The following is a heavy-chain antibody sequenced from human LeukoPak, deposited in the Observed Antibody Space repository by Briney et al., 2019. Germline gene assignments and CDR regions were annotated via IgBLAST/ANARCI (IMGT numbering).Heavy chain of an antibody. CDR2: ISGSGGST. Sequence: GGSLRLSCAASGFTFSSYAMSWVRQAPGKGLEWVSAISGSGGSTYYADSVKGRFTISRDNSKNTLYLQMNSLRAEDTAVYYCAKDMDALDNWNYVGGSNWFDPWGQGTLVTASS. CDR3: AKDMDALDNWNYVGGSNWFDP. D-gene: IGHD1-7*01. V-gene: IGHV3-23*01. CDR1: GFTFSSYA. J-gene: IGHJ5*02.